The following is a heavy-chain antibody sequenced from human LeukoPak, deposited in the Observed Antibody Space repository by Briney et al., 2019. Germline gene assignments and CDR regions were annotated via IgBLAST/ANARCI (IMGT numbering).Heavy chain of an antibody. CDR1: GGTFSSYA. Sequence: SVKVXCKASGGTFSSYAISWVRQAPGQGLEWMGRISPILGIANYAQKFQGRVTITADKSTSTAYMELSSLRSEDTAVYYCAKDATRGVVPAATEFDYWGQGTLVTVSS. V-gene: IGHV1-69*04. J-gene: IGHJ4*02. CDR3: AKDATRGVVPAATEFDY. CDR2: ISPILGIA. D-gene: IGHD2-2*01.